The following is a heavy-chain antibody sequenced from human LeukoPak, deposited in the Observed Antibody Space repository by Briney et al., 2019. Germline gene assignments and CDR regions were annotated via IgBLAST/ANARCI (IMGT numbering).Heavy chain of an antibody. J-gene: IGHJ3*02. CDR2: IYYSGST. CDR3: ARGRSDAFDI. V-gene: IGHV4-61*01. CDR1: GGSVSSGSYY. Sequence: SETLSLTCTVSGGSVSSGSYYWSWIRQPPGKGLEWIGYIYYSGSTNYNPSLKSRVTISVDTSKNQFSLKLSSVTAADTAVYYCARGRSDAFDIWGQGTMVTVSS.